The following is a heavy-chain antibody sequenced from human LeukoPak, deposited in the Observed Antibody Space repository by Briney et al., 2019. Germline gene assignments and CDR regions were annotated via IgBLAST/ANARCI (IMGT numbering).Heavy chain of an antibody. V-gene: IGHV4-4*07. Sequence: SETLSLTCTVSGGSISSYYWSWIRQPAGEGLEWIGRIYASGNTNYNPSLKSRVTMSVDTSKNQFSLKLISMTAADTAVYYCASYSGSNAYYVYWGQGTLVTVSS. J-gene: IGHJ4*02. D-gene: IGHD1-26*01. CDR2: IYASGNT. CDR3: ASYSGSNAYYVY. CDR1: GGSISSYY.